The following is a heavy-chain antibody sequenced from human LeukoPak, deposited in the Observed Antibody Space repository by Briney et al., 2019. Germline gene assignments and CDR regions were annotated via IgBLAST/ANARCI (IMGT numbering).Heavy chain of an antibody. CDR2: ISYDGSNK. CDR1: GFTFSSYG. D-gene: IGHD2-15*01. CDR3: AKGGGGGNYFDY. V-gene: IGHV3-30*18. J-gene: IGHJ4*02. Sequence: GRSLRLSCAASGFTFSSYGMHWVRQAPGKGLEWVAVISYDGSNKYYADSVKGRFTISRDNSKNTLYLQMNSLRAEDTAVYYCAKGGGGGNYFDYWGQGTLVTVSS.